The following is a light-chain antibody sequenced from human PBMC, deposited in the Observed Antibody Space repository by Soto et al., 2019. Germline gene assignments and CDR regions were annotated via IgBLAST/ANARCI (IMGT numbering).Light chain of an antibody. V-gene: IGKV3-20*01. J-gene: IGKJ1*01. CDR1: QSVSDNY. CDR2: GAF. Sequence: EIVLTQSPGTLSLSPGERATLSCRASQSVSDNYLAWYQQKPGQAPRLLIYGAFTRATGIPDRFSGSGSGTDFSLTISRLEPEDFAVYYCQQYGSSPPWTFGQGTKVETK. CDR3: QQYGSSPPWT.